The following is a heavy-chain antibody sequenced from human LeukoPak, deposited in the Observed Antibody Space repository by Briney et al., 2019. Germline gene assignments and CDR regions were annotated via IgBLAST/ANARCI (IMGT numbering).Heavy chain of an antibody. J-gene: IGHJ6*02. CDR2: IIPIFGAA. Sequence: ASVKVSCKASGGTFSSYAISWVRQAPGQGLEWMGGIIPIFGAANYAQKFRGRVTITADESTSTAYMELSSLRSEDTAVYYCARDNTASNDSSGYYYVDYYYYYGMDVWGQGTTVTVSS. CDR1: GGTFSSYA. V-gene: IGHV1-69*13. D-gene: IGHD3-22*01. CDR3: ARDNTASNDSSGYYYVDYYYYYGMDV.